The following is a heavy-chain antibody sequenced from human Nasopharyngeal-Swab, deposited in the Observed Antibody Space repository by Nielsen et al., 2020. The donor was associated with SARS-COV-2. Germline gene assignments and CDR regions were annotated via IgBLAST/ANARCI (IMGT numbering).Heavy chain of an antibody. J-gene: IGHJ6*02. CDR1: GGSFSGYY. Sequence: GSLRLSCAVYGGSFSGYYWSWIRQPPGKGLEWIGEINHSGSTNYNPSLKSRVTISVDTSKNQFSLKLSSVTAADTAVYYCARGQWGTTVTNLTYYYYYGMDVWGQGTTVTVSS. D-gene: IGHD4-17*01. V-gene: IGHV4-34*01. CDR3: ARGQWGTTVTNLTYYYYYGMDV. CDR2: INHSGST.